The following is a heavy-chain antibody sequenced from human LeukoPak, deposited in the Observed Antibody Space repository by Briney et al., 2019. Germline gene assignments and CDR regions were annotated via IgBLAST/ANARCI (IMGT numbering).Heavy chain of an antibody. J-gene: IGHJ6*02. D-gene: IGHD3-3*01. CDR1: GFTFSSYG. Sequence: GGSLRLSCAASGFTFSSYGMHWVRQAPGKGLEWVAVISYDGSNKYYADSVKGRLTISRDNSKNTLYLQMNSLRAEDTAVYYCAKVLRFLEWSLPLYGMDVWGQGTTVTVSS. CDR3: AKVLRFLEWSLPLYGMDV. CDR2: ISYDGSNK. V-gene: IGHV3-30*18.